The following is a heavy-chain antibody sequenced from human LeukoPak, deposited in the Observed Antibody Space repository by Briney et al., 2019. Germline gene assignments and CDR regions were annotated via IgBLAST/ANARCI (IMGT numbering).Heavy chain of an antibody. V-gene: IGHV4-59*02. J-gene: IGHJ3*02. CDR3: ARDHYYDFWSGYPKGDAFDI. Sequence: SQTLSLTCTVSGGSVSSYYWSWIRQPPGKGLEWIGYIYYSGSTNYNPSLKSRVTISVDTSKNQFSLKLSSVTAADTAVYYCARDHYYDFWSGYPKGDAFDIWGQGTMVTVSS. D-gene: IGHD3-3*01. CDR1: GGSVSSYY. CDR2: IYYSGST.